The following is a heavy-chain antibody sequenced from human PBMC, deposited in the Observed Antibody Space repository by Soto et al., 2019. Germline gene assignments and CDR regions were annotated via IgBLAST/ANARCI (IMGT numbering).Heavy chain of an antibody. J-gene: IGHJ3*02. CDR1: GYTFTSYY. D-gene: IGHD3-22*01. Sequence: GASVKVSCKGSGYTFTSYYVHWVRQAPGQGLEWMAIINPSGGSTSYAQRFQDRVTTTRDTSTSTVYMELSSLRSEDTAVYYCARGRLAMTAVVTEAFDIWGQGTMVTVSS. CDR2: INPSGGST. CDR3: ARGRLAMTAVVTEAFDI. V-gene: IGHV1-46*03.